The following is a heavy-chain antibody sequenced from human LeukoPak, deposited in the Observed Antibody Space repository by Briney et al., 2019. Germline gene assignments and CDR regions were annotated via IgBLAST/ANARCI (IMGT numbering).Heavy chain of an antibody. V-gene: IGHV4-59*01. CDR3: ARNQHSYDSSGPGYWYFDL. D-gene: IGHD3-22*01. CDR1: DGSISSYY. Sequence: PSETLSLTCTVSDGSISSYYWSWIRQPPGKGLEWIGYICHSGSTNYNPSLKSRVTISVDTSKNEFSLKLSSVTAADTAMYYCARNQHSYDSSGPGYWYFDLWGRGTLVTVSS. J-gene: IGHJ2*01. CDR2: ICHSGST.